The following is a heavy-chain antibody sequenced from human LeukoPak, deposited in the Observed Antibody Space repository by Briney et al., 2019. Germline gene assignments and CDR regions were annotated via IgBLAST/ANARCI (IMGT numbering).Heavy chain of an antibody. D-gene: IGHD6-19*01. CDR1: GFTFSNAW. V-gene: IGHV3-7*01. CDR3: ARVMGWLAFDY. J-gene: IGHJ4*02. CDR2: IKEDGTEE. Sequence: GGSLRLSCAASGFTFSNAWMSWVRQAPGKGLEWVANIKEDGTEEYYADSLKGRLTISRDNAKNSLNLQMNSLRVEDTAVYYCARVMGWLAFDYWGQGILVSVSS.